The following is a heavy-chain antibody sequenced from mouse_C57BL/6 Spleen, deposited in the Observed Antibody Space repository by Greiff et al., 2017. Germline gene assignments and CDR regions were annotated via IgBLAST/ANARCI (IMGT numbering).Heavy chain of an antibody. V-gene: IGHV5-17*01. D-gene: IGHD4-1*01. CDR3: ARRELGPNYYAMDY. Sequence: EVQVVESGGGLVKPGGSLKLSCAASGFTFSDYGMHWVRQAPEKGLEWVAYISSGSSTIYYADTVKGRFTISRDNAKNTLFLQMTSMRSEDTAMYYCARRELGPNYYAMDYWGQGTSVTVSS. CDR2: ISSGSSTI. CDR1: GFTFSDYG. J-gene: IGHJ4*01.